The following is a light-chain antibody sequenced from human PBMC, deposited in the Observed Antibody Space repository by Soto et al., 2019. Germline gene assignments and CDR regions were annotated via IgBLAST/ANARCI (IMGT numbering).Light chain of an antibody. CDR2: ATS. CDR3: HHYNSDPT. V-gene: IGKV1-27*01. CDR1: QGISSY. Sequence: DIQLTQSPSSLSASVGDRVTITCRASQGISSYLAWYQQKPGKVPELLIYATSTLQSGAPSRFSGSGSGTDFTLTISSLQPEDVATYYCHHYNSDPTFGRGTKLEIK. J-gene: IGKJ4*01.